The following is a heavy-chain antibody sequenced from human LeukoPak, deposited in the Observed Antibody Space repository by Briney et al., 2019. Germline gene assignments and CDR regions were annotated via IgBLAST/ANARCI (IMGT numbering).Heavy chain of an antibody. Sequence: GGSLRLSCAASGFTFSSYSMSWVRQAPGKGLEWIAVVYSGGSAFHADSVKGRFIISRDNSKNTLYLQMNSLRVEDTAVYYCATGTHPGNWGQGTLVTVSS. CDR2: VYSGGSA. V-gene: IGHV3-66*01. CDR3: ATGTHPGN. J-gene: IGHJ4*02. CDR1: GFTFSSYS. D-gene: IGHD1-14*01.